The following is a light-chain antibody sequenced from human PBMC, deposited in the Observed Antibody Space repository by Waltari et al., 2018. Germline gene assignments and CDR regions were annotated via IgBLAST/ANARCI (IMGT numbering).Light chain of an antibody. CDR1: QNINSF. CDR3: QQSDDTPYT. J-gene: IGKJ2*01. V-gene: IGKV1-39*01. CDR2: AAS. Sequence: TVTCRASQNINSFLNWYQQIPGKPPKLLIFAASRLQRGVPSRFSGSGSGTDFTLTISSLQPEDFATYYCQQSDDTPYTFGQGTKLQIK.